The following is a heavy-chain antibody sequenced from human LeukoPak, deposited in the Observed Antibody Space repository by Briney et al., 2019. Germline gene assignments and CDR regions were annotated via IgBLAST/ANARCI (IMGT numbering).Heavy chain of an antibody. Sequence: PGGSLRLSCAASGFAFISTSIHWVRQAPGKGLEWLSYSSTVTGNIYYADSAKGRFTISRDNAKSSLYLQMSSLRAEGTAVYFCATTGNFYDMDVWGKGTTVTVSS. CDR2: SSTVTGNI. V-gene: IGHV3-48*04. D-gene: IGHD1-1*01. CDR1: GFAFISTS. CDR3: ATTGNFYDMDV. J-gene: IGHJ6*03.